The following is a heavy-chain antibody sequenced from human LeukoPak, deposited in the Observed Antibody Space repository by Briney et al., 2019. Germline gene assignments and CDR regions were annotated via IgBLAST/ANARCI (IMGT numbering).Heavy chain of an antibody. J-gene: IGHJ4*02. CDR1: GGSISSYY. D-gene: IGHD4-17*01. Sequence: SETLSLTCTVSGGSISSYYWIWIRPPPRKGLEWVGYIYYSGSTNYNPSLKKRVTISVDTSKNQFSLKLSSVTAADTAVYYCARSSKDDYGDYGLDYWGQGTLVTVSS. CDR2: IYYSGST. CDR3: ARSSKDDYGDYGLDY. V-gene: IGHV4-59*01.